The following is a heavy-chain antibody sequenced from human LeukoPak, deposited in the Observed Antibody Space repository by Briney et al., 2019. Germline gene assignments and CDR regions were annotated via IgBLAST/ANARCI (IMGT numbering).Heavy chain of an antibody. CDR1: GGSIGTYY. D-gene: IGHD3-10*01. CDR3: ARDNPGNGWFFDE. V-gene: IGHV4-4*07. Sequence: SETPSLTCSVTGGSIGTYYWNWIRQPAGKGLEWIGRIYNSGSTNYNASLKSRVTMSVDRAKNQFSLRLTSVTAADTAVYYCARDNPGNGWFFDEWGQGTLVTVSS. CDR2: IYNSGST. J-gene: IGHJ4*02.